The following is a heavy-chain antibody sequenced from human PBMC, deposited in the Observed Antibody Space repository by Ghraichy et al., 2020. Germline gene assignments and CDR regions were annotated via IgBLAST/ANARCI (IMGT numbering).Heavy chain of an antibody. Sequence: SETLSLTCAVSGGSISSSNWWSWVRQPPGKGLEWIGEIYHSGSTNYNPSLKSRVTISVDKSKNQFSLKLSSVTAADTAVYYCAREPGIAVADAFDIWGQGTMVTVSS. CDR3: AREPGIAVADAFDI. D-gene: IGHD6-19*01. V-gene: IGHV4-4*02. J-gene: IGHJ3*02. CDR1: GGSISSSNW. CDR2: IYHSGST.